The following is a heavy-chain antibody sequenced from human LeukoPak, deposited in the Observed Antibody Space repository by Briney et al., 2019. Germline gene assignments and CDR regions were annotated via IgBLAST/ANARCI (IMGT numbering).Heavy chain of an antibody. CDR2: IYYSGST. D-gene: IGHD3-3*01. J-gene: IGHJ4*02. V-gene: IGHV4-59*01. Sequence: PGGSLRLSCAASGFTFSSYAMSWIRQPLGKGLEWIGYIYYSGSTNYNPSLKSRVTISVDTSKNQFSLKLSSVTAADTAVYYCARYDYDFWSGYRYFDYWGQGTLVTVSS. CDR3: ARYDYDFWSGYRYFDY. CDR1: GFTFSSYA.